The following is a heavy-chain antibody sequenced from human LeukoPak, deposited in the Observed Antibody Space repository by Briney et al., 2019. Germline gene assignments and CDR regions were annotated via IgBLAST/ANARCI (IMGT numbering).Heavy chain of an antibody. V-gene: IGHV4-39*01. CDR1: GGSISSRNNY. Sequence: SETLSLTCTVSGGSISSRNNYWGWIRQPPGEGLEWIGSIYYSGITYYNPSLKSRVTISVDTSKNQFSLKVNSVTAADTAVYYCAVNEYGSGSFLRDYWGQGTLVTVSS. D-gene: IGHD3-10*01. CDR3: AVNEYGSGSFLRDY. CDR2: IYYSGIT. J-gene: IGHJ4*02.